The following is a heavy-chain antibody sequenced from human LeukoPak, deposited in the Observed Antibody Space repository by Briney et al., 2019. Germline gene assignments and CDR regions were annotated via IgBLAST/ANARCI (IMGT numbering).Heavy chain of an antibody. J-gene: IGHJ2*01. V-gene: IGHV3-21*01. CDR2: ISSRSTYI. CDR1: GFTFSTYT. Sequence: GGSLRLSCAASGFTFSTYTMNWFRQAPGKGLEWVSSISSRSTYIYYADSVKGRFTISRDSAKNSLYLQMNSLRAEDTAMYYCVRAPPYCGGDCSDWYFDLWGRGTLVTVSS. D-gene: IGHD2-21*02. CDR3: VRAPPYCGGDCSDWYFDL.